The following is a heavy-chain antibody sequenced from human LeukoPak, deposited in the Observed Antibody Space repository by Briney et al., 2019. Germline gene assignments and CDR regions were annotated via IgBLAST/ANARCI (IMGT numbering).Heavy chain of an antibody. V-gene: IGHV4-38-2*02. CDR1: GYSICSGYY. D-gene: IGHD2-2*01. Sequence: SETLSLTCAVSGYSICSGYYWGWIRQPPGKGLEWIGSIYHSGSTYYNPSLKSRVTISVDTSKNQFSLKLSSVTAADTAVYYCAREDAAMYYFDYWGQGTLVTVSS. J-gene: IGHJ4*02. CDR2: IYHSGST. CDR3: AREDAAMYYFDY.